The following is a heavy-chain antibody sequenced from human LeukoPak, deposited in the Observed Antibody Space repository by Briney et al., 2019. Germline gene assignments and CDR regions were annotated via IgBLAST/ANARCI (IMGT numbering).Heavy chain of an antibody. J-gene: IGHJ4*02. Sequence: PSETLSLTCNVSGGSISNSNYYWAWIRQPPGKGLEWIGSIYYSGNIYYNPSLRSRVTLSVDTSKNQFSLKLSSVTVADTAVYYCARHPTFSGYEYYFDKWGQGTLVTVSS. CDR1: GGSISNSNYY. V-gene: IGHV4-39*01. D-gene: IGHD5-12*01. CDR3: ARHPTFSGYEYYFDK. CDR2: IYYSGNI.